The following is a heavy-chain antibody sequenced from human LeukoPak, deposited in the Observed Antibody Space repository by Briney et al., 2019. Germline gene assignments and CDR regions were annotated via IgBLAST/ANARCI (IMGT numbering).Heavy chain of an antibody. J-gene: IGHJ4*02. CDR1: GFTFSSYS. D-gene: IGHD1-1*01. CDR2: ISSSSSYI. Sequence: GGSLRLSCAASGFTFSSYSMNWVRQAPGKGLEWVSSISSSSSYIYYADSVKGRFTISRDNAKNSLYLQVNSLRAEDTAVYYCARDLGRYNWNDAGPYRAARSDYWGQGTLVTVSS. CDR3: ARDLGRYNWNDAGPYRAARSDY. V-gene: IGHV3-21*01.